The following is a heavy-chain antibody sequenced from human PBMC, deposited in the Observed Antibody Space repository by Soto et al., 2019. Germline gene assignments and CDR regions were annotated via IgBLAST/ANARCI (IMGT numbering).Heavy chain of an antibody. D-gene: IGHD4-17*01. CDR1: GGTFSSYT. V-gene: IGHV1-69*02. CDR3: ARDSLGSDDYGDYINWFDP. CDR2: IIPILGIA. Sequence: GASVKVSCKASGGTFSSYTISWVRQAPGQGLEWMGRIIPILGIANYAQKFQGRVTITADKSTSTAYMELSSLRSEDTAVYYCARDSLGSDDYGDYINWFDPWGQGTLVTVS. J-gene: IGHJ5*02.